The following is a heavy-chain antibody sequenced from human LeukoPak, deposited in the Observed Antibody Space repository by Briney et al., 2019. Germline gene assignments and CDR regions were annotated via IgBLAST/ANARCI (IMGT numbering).Heavy chain of an antibody. J-gene: IGHJ4*02. Sequence: GGSLRLSCAASGFTISSYWMHWVRQAPGKGLVWVSRINSDMSTTTYADSVKGRFTISRDNAKNTLYLQMNSLRAEDTAVYYCARAGRGLRYFDWLTYDYWGQGTLVTVSS. V-gene: IGHV3-74*01. CDR1: GFTISSYW. CDR3: ARAGRGLRYFDWLTYDY. CDR2: INSDMSTT. D-gene: IGHD3-9*01.